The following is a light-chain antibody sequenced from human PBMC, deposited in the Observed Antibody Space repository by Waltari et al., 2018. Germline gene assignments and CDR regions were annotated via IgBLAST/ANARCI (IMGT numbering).Light chain of an antibody. CDR3: QQYNSYLYT. V-gene: IGKV4-1*01. Sequence: DIVMTQSPDSLAVPLGERATINCQSSQSVLYSSNNKNYLAWYQQKPGQPPKLLIYWASTRESGVPDRFSGSGSGTDFTLTISSLQPDDFATYYCQQYNSYLYTFGQGTKLEIK. CDR2: WAS. CDR1: QSVLYSSNNKNY. J-gene: IGKJ2*01.